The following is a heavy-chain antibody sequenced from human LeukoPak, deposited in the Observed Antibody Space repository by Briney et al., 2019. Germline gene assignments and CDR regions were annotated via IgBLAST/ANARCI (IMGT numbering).Heavy chain of an antibody. J-gene: IGHJ4*02. CDR3: ATYYYGSGSYQSPYFDY. CDR1: SGSISSGDYY. Sequence: SQTLSLTCTVSSGSISSGDYYWSWIRQPPGKGLEWIGYIYYSGSTHYNPSLKSRVTISVDTSKNQFSLKLTSVTAADTAVYCCATYYYGSGSYQSPYFDYWGQGTLVTVSS. D-gene: IGHD3-10*01. V-gene: IGHV4-30-4*01. CDR2: IYYSGST.